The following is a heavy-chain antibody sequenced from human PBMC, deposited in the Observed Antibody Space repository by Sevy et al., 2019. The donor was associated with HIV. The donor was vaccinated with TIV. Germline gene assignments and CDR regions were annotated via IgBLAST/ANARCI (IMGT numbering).Heavy chain of an antibody. D-gene: IGHD3-3*01. V-gene: IGHV1-69*13. Sequence: ASVKVSCKASGGTFSSYAISWVRQAPGQGLEWMGGIIPIFGTANYAQKFQGRVTITADESTSTAYIELSSLRSEDTAVYYCARVVHLRFLEWLPPYYYYGMDVWGQGTTVTVSS. CDR3: ARVVHLRFLEWLPPYYYYGMDV. CDR1: GGTFSSYA. J-gene: IGHJ6*02. CDR2: IIPIFGTA.